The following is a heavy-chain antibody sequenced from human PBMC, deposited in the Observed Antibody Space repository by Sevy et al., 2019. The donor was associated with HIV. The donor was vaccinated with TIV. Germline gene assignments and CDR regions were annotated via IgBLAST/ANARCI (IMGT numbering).Heavy chain of an antibody. J-gene: IGHJ2*01. D-gene: IGHD6-19*01. CDR2: IYSTGST. CDR1: GGSMSRSSYY. Sequence: SETLSLTCTVSGGSMSRSSYYWGWIRQPPGKGLEWIGSIYSTGSTSYNPSLKSRVTLSADTSKNQFSLKLDSVSAADTAVYYCATPRGSDWYEGTGGYFDLWGRGALVTVSS. CDR3: ATPRGSDWYEGTGGYFDL. V-gene: IGHV4-39*01.